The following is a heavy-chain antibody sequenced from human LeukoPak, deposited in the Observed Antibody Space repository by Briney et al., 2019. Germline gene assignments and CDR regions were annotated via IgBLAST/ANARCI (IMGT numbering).Heavy chain of an antibody. D-gene: IGHD7-27*01. CDR2: VYYSGST. CDR3: ASNTGTVFDY. CDR1: GNFITAYY. V-gene: IGHV4-59*01. J-gene: IGHJ4*02. Sequence: SETLSLTCTVSGNFITAYYWSWLRQPPGKGLEWIGYVYYSGSTEYNPSLRSRVTISLEMSKHQFSLILTSVTAADTAVYYCASNTGTVFDYWGQGALVTVSS.